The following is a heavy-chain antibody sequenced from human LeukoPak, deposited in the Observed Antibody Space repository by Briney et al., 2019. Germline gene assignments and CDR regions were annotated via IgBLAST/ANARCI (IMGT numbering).Heavy chain of an antibody. J-gene: IGHJ5*02. Sequence: SETLSLTCTVSGGSISSGGYYWSWIRQHPGKGVEWTGYIYYSGSTYYNPSLKSRVTISVDTSKNQFSLKLSSVTAADTAVYYCARAGYCSSTSCYVRWFDPWGQGTLVTVSS. CDR2: IYYSGST. CDR1: GGSISSGGYY. CDR3: ARAGYCSSTSCYVRWFDP. V-gene: IGHV4-31*03. D-gene: IGHD2-2*01.